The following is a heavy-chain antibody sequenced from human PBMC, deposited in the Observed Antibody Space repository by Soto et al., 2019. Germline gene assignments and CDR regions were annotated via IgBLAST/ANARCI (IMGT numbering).Heavy chain of an antibody. CDR1: GGSFKSGSYS. CDR2: VYHTGRT. D-gene: IGHD3-3*01. V-gene: IGHV4-61*01. J-gene: IGHJ4*02. Sequence: SETLSLTCTVSGGSFKSGSYSWSWIRQPPGKGLEWIGYVYHTGRTSYNPSLKSRVSISMDTSKNQFSLNLDSVTAADTAVYFCARDFAYFDYWGQGTLVTVSS. CDR3: ARDFAYFDY.